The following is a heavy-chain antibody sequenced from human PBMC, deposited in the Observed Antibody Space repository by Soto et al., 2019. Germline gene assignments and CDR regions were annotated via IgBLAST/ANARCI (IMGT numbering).Heavy chain of an antibody. CDR3: TTDFAPLYCFDF. J-gene: IGHJ4*02. V-gene: IGHV3-15*01. CDR2: IKSKTDGGTT. Sequence: EVQLVESGGGLVKPGGSLRLSCAASGFTFSNAWMSWVRQAPGKGLEWVGRIKSKTDGGTTAYAAPVKGRFTISRDDSKNALYLQMNSLKTEDTAEYVCTTDFAPLYCFDFWGQGTLVTVSS. CDR1: GFTFSNAW. D-gene: IGHD3-3*01.